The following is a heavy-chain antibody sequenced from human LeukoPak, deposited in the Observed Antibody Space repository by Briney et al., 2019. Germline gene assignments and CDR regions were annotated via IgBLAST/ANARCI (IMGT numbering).Heavy chain of an antibody. D-gene: IGHD5-12*01. V-gene: IGHV4-4*07. Sequence: SETLSLTCTVSSGSLSSFCWNWIRQPAGKGLEWVGRIYPSGSTDYIASLKSRVTMSVDTSKKQFSLKLNSVTAADTAVYYCARSSGHDFDYWGQGILVTVSS. CDR3: ARSSGHDFDY. CDR1: SGSLSSFC. CDR2: IYPSGST. J-gene: IGHJ4*02.